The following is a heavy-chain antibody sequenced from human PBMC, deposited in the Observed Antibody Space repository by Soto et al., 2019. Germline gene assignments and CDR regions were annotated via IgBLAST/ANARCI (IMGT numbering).Heavy chain of an antibody. V-gene: IGHV4-38-2*02. D-gene: IGHD5-12*01. CDR1: GHSISSDYY. CDR2: MYHSGSA. Sequence: SETLSLTCAVSGHSISSDYYWGWVRQPPGKGLEWIGSMYHSGSAYYNPSLKSRVTMSVDTSKNHFSLQLRSVTAADTAMYYCAREVEMATICWFDPWGQGTLVTVS. J-gene: IGHJ5*02. CDR3: AREVEMATICWFDP.